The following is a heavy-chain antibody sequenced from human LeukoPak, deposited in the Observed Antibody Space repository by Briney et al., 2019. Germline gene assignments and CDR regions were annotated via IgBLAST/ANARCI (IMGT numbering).Heavy chain of an antibody. D-gene: IGHD3-22*01. Sequence: GGSLRLSCAASGFTFSSYGMSWVRQAPGKGLEWVSAISGRGGSTYYADSVKGRFTISRDNSKNTLYLQMNSLRAEDTAIYYCAKEFTSYYDSSGYYHWGQGTLVTVSS. CDR3: AKEFTSYYDSSGYYH. CDR1: GFTFSSYG. CDR2: ISGRGGST. J-gene: IGHJ5*02. V-gene: IGHV3-23*01.